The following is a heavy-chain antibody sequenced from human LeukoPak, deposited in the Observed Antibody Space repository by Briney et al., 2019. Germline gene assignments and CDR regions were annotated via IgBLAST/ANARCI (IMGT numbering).Heavy chain of an antibody. V-gene: IGHV3-7*04. CDR3: GRASAGVGTRDY. J-gene: IGHJ4*02. CDR2: IKQDGSEK. D-gene: IGHD5-12*01. CDR1: GFTFSSYW. Sequence: GGSLRLSCAASGFTFSSYWMSWVRQAPGKGLEWVANIKQDGSEKYYVDSVKGRFTISRDNAKNSLYLQMNSLRAEDTAVYYWGRASAGVGTRDYGAKGPLVTVP.